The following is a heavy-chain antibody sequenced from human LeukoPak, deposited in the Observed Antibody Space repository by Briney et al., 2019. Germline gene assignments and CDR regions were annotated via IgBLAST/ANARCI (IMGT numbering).Heavy chain of an antibody. CDR1: GGSVSSGSYY. V-gene: IGHV4-61*01. CDR2: IYYSGST. CDR3: ARDDPPGLVTTGKETDY. J-gene: IGHJ4*02. D-gene: IGHD4-17*01. Sequence: SETLSLTCTVSGGSVSSGSYYWSWIRQPPGKGLEWIGYIYYSGSTNYNPSLKSRVTISVDTSKNQFSLKLSSVTAADTAVYYCARDDPPGLVTTGKETDYWGQGTLVTVSS.